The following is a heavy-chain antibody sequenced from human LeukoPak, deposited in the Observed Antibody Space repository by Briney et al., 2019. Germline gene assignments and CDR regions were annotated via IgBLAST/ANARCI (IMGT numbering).Heavy chain of an antibody. CDR1: GFTFSSYA. CDR2: ISYDGSNK. Sequence: GGSLRLSCAASGFTFSSYAMHWVRQAPGKGLEWVAVISYDGSNKYYADSVKGRFTISRDNSKNTLYLQMSSLRAEDTAVYYCARAGVGATGPVGDTTSFDYWGQGTLITASS. J-gene: IGHJ4*02. CDR3: ARAGVGATGPVGDTTSFDY. D-gene: IGHD5-12*01. V-gene: IGHV3-30*04.